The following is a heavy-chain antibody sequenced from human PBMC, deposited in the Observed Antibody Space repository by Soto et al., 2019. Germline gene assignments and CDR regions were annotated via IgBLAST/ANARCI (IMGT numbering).Heavy chain of an antibody. CDR3: AREPAEIGSGRGVLGY. J-gene: IGHJ4*02. CDR1: GYNFTGCY. CDR2: INPNSGVT. D-gene: IGHD3-10*01. V-gene: IGHV1-2*02. Sequence: ASVKVSCKASGYNFTGCYMHWVGQAPGQGLEWMGWINPNSGVTNYAQKFQGRVTMTRDTSISTAYMELTRLRSDDTAVIFCAREPAEIGSGRGVLGYWRLGTLATCSS.